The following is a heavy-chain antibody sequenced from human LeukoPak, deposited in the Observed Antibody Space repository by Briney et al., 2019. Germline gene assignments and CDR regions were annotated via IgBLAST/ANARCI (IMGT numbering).Heavy chain of an antibody. Sequence: GGSLRLSCAASGLTFGTYGMHWVRQAPGKGLEWVSSISSSSSYIYYADSVKGRFTISRDNAKNSLYLQMNSLRAEDTAVYYCARVEGYYDSSGYFDAFDIWGQGTMVTVS. CDR2: ISSSSSYI. CDR3: ARVEGYYDSSGYFDAFDI. CDR1: GLTFGTYG. V-gene: IGHV3-21*01. D-gene: IGHD3-22*01. J-gene: IGHJ3*02.